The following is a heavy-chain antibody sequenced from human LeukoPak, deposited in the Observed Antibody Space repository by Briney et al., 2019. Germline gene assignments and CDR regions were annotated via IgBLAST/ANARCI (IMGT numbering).Heavy chain of an antibody. J-gene: IGHJ6*02. CDR1: GYTFTGYY. CDR2: IIPIFGTA. CDR3: ARDTNIVVVPAASNGMDV. V-gene: IGHV1-69*13. D-gene: IGHD2-2*01. Sequence: SVKVSCKASGYTFTGYYMHWVRQAPGQGLEWMGGIIPIFGTANYAQKFQGRVTITADESTSTAYMELSSLRSEDTAVYYCARDTNIVVVPAASNGMDVWGQGTTVTVSS.